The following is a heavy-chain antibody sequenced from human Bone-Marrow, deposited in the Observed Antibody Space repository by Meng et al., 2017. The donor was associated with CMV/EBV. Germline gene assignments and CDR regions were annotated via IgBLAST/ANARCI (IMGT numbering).Heavy chain of an antibody. Sequence: GGSLKISCAASGFIFRNYWMSRGRHAPGTGLEWVANVKHDGSKTYHVDSVKGRFSISRENAKKLINLQMNSLRAEDTAVYYSVRDEDCSRDFCGYAFEVWGQGTVVTVSS. CDR2: VKHDGSKT. J-gene: IGHJ3*01. CDR1: GFIFRNYW. D-gene: IGHD2-21*01. V-gene: IGHV3-7*01. CDR3: VRDEDCSRDFCGYAFEV.